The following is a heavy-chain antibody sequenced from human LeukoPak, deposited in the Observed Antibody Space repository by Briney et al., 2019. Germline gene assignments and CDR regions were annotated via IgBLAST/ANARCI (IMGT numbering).Heavy chain of an antibody. CDR2: IHDDGSVK. D-gene: IGHD3-22*01. CDR3: ARENFDYYDSSGSRGGFDY. Sequence: GGSLRLSCEAFEFTFSNYWMSWVRQAPGKGLEWVANIHDDGSVKNYADSVKGRFTISRDNAKNSLYLQMNSLRAEDTAVYYCARENFDYYDSSGSRGGFDYWGQGTLVTVSS. J-gene: IGHJ4*02. CDR1: EFTFSNYW. V-gene: IGHV3-7*01.